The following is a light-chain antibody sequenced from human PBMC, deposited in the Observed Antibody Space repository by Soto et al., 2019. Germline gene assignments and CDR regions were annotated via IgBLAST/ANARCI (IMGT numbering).Light chain of an antibody. CDR3: SSYTSSSTVGV. CDR1: SSDIGAYDY. J-gene: IGLJ1*01. Sequence: SVLTQPRSVSGAPGQSITVSCPGTSSDIGAYDYVSWYQQHPGKAPKVIISEVSKRPSGVSHRFSGSKSGNTASLTISGLQAEDEADYYCSSYTSSSTVGVFGTGTKVTVL. V-gene: IGLV2-14*01. CDR2: EVS.